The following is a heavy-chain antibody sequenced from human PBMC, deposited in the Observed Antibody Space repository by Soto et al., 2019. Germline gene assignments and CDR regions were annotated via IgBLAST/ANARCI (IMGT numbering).Heavy chain of an antibody. V-gene: IGHV3-48*02. J-gene: IGHJ6*02. CDR3: ARGYYFGSGSYYNVPMDV. CDR1: GFTFSSYS. Sequence: LRLSCAASGFTFSSYSMNWVRQAPGKGLEWVSYISSSSSTIYYADSVKGRFTISRDNAKNSLYLQMNSLRDEDTAVYYCARGYYFGSGSYYNVPMDVWGQGTTVTVSS. CDR2: ISSSSSTI. D-gene: IGHD3-10*01.